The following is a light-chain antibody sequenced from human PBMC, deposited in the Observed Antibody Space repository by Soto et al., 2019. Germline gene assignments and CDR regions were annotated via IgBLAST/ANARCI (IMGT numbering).Light chain of an antibody. CDR1: QDNSDD. Sequence: AIQMTQSPSSLSASVGDRVTITCRASQDNSDDVCWYQQTPGKAPKLLISGASRLQSGVPSRFSGSGSGGAFTLTITSLRTEDSATYYCLQNHNYPRTFGQGTKVDIK. V-gene: IGKV1-6*01. J-gene: IGKJ1*01. CDR3: LQNHNYPRT. CDR2: GAS.